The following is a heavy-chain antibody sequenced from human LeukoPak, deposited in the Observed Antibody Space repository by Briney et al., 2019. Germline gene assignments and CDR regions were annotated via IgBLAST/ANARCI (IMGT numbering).Heavy chain of an antibody. CDR1: GYTFTGYY. CDR2: IVVGSGNT. D-gene: IGHD5-12*01. V-gene: IGHV1-58*02. CDR3: AASHHIVATIYAFDI. J-gene: IGHJ3*02. Sequence: ASVKVSCKASGYTFTGYYMHWVRQARGQRLEWIGWIVVGSGNTNYAQKFQERVTITRDMSTSTAYMELSSLRSEDTAVYYCAASHHIVATIYAFDIWGQGTMVTVSS.